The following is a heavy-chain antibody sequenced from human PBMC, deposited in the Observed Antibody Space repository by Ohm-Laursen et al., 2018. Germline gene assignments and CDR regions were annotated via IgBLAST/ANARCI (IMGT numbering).Heavy chain of an antibody. CDR3: ARDGIAARDYYYYGMDV. D-gene: IGHD6-6*01. Sequence: SLRLSCAASGFTFSDYYMSWIRQAPGKGLEWVSVIYSGGSTYYADSVKGRFTISGDNSKNTLYLQMNSLRAEDTAVYYCARDGIAARDYYYYGMDVWGQGTTVTVSS. CDR2: IYSGGST. CDR1: GFTFSDYY. J-gene: IGHJ6*02. V-gene: IGHV3-53*01.